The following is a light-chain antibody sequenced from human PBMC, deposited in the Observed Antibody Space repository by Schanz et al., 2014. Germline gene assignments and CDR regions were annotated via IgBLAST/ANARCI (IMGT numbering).Light chain of an antibody. V-gene: IGKV3D-20*02. CDR1: QTVTSGY. CDR3: QQRSNWRDT. CDR2: AAS. J-gene: IGKJ5*01. Sequence: EIVLTQSPGTLSLSPGERVTLSCRASQTVTSGYLAWYQQKPGQTPRLLIYAASTRAPGIPGRFSGSGSGTDFTLTISSLEPEDFAVYYCQQRSNWRDTFGQGTRLEIK.